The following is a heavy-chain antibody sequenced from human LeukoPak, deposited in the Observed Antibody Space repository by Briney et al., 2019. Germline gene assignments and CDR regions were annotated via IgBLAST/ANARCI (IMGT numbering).Heavy chain of an antibody. CDR1: GGSISNYY. D-gene: IGHD3-22*01. J-gene: IGHJ4*02. V-gene: IGHV4-4*07. Sequence: PSETLSLTCTVSGGSISNYYWSWIRQPAGKGLEWIGLIYTSGSTNYNPSLKSRITMSVDTSKNQFSLKLSSVTAAGTAVYFCARTPIYYYDNSGYYNWGQGTLVTVSS. CDR2: IYTSGST. CDR3: ARTPIYYYDNSGYYN.